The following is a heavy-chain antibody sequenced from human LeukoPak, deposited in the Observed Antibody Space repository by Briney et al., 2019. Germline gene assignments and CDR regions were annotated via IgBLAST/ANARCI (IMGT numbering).Heavy chain of an antibody. CDR1: GGSISSSSYY. CDR2: IYYSGST. D-gene: IGHD5-18*01. V-gene: IGHV4-39*01. J-gene: IGHJ6*03. CDR3: AGGAMGYYYYYMDV. Sequence: PSETLSLTCTVSGGSISSSSYYWGWIRQPPGKGLEWIGSIYYSGSTYYNPSLKSRVTISVDTSKNQFSLKLSSVTAADTVVYYCAGGAMGYYYYYMDVWGKGTTVTVSS.